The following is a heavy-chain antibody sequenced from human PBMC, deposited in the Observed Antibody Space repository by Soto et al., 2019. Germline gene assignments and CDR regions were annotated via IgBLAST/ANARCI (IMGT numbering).Heavy chain of an antibody. V-gene: IGHV3-23*01. D-gene: IGHD2-2*01. CDR3: AKATDRDNIVVVPAAADY. J-gene: IGHJ4*02. Sequence: GGSLRLSCAASGFTIISYCMRWVRQAPGKGLEWVSGISGSGGSTYYADSVKGRFTISRDNSKNTLYLQMNSLRAEDTAVYYCAKATDRDNIVVVPAAADYWGQGTLVSVSS. CDR1: GFTIISYC. CDR2: ISGSGGST.